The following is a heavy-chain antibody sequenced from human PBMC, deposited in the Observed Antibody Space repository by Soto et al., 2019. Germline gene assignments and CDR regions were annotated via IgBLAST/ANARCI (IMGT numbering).Heavy chain of an antibody. CDR1: GFTFSSYG. CDR3: AKDFGPIRPLDY. J-gene: IGHJ4*02. D-gene: IGHD3-3*01. CDR2: ISYDGSNK. V-gene: IGHV3-30*18. Sequence: PGGSLRVSCAASGFTFSSYGMHWVRQAPGKGLEWVAVISYDGSNKYYADSVKGRFTISRDNSKNTLYLQMNSLRAEDTAVYYCAKDFGPIRPLDYWGQETLVTVSS.